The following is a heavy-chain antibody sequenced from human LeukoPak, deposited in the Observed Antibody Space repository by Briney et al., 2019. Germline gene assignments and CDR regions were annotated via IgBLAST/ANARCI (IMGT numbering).Heavy chain of an antibody. CDR1: GGSISSYY. V-gene: IGHV4-59*01. CDR3: ARAYDDGGLGY. CDR2: IYYSGST. Sequence: SETLSLTCPVSGGSISSYYWSWIRQPPGKGLEWIGYIYYSGSTNYNPSLKSRVTISVDTSKNQSSLKLSSVTAADTAVYYCARAYDDGGLGYWGQGTLVTVSS. J-gene: IGHJ4*02. D-gene: IGHD3-16*01.